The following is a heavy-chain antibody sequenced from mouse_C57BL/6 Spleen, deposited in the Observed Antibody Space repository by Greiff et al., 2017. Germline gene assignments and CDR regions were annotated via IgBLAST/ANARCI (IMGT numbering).Heavy chain of an antibody. CDR3: ASKGNDGYYVFFDY. Sequence: EVQLQQSGPELVKPGDSVKISCKASGYSFTGYFMNWVMQSHGKSLEWIGRINPYNGDTFYNQKFKGKATLTVDKSSSTAHMELRSLTSEDSAVYYCASKGNDGYYVFFDYWGQGTTLTVSS. CDR2: INPYNGDT. D-gene: IGHD2-3*01. V-gene: IGHV1-20*01. J-gene: IGHJ2*01. CDR1: GYSFTGYF.